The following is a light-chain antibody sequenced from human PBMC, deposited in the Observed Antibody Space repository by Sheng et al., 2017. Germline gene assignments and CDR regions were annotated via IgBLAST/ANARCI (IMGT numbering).Light chain of an antibody. CDR2: DVS. Sequence: NVLTQSPGTLSLSPGERATLYCTASQSVDSDLAWYQHRPGQAPRPLIYDVSNRATGVPARFSASGSGTDFTLTISSLEAEDSAVYYCQQRRNWPLTFGGGTRV. V-gene: IGKV3-11*01. J-gene: IGKJ4*01. CDR1: QSVDSD. CDR3: QQRRNWPLT.